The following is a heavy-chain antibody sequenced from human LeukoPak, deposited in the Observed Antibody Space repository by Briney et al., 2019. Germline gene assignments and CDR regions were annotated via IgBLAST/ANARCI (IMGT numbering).Heavy chain of an antibody. CDR2: IKQDGSEK. CDR3: AREPPSSGWYNLDY. V-gene: IGHV3-7*01. J-gene: IGHJ4*02. Sequence: QPGGSLRLSCAASGFTLSSYWMSWVRQAPGKGLGWVANIKQDGSEKYYVDSVKGRFTISRDNAKNSLYLQMNSLRAEDTAVYYCAREPPSSGWYNLDYWGQGTLVTVSS. CDR1: GFTLSSYW. D-gene: IGHD6-19*01.